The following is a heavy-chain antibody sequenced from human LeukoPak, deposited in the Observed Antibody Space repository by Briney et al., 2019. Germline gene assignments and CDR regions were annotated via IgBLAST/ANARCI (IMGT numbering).Heavy chain of an antibody. CDR2: INHSGST. CDR3: ARLPKGF. J-gene: IGHJ4*02. CDR1: GGSFSGYY. Sequence: SETLSLACAVYGGSFSGYYWSWIRQPPGKGLEWIGEINHSGSTNYNPSLKSRVTISVDTSKNQFSLKLSSVTAADTAVYYCARLPKGFWGQGTLVTVSS. V-gene: IGHV4-34*01.